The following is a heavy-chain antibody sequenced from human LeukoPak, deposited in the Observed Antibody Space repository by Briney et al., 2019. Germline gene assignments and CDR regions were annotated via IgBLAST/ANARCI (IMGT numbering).Heavy chain of an antibody. J-gene: IGHJ4*02. D-gene: IGHD6-13*01. V-gene: IGHV3-66*01. CDR1: GFTVSNNY. CDR2: IYSGGIT. Sequence: GGSLRLSCAASGFTVSNNYMSWVRQVPGKGLEWVSVIYSGGITYYADSVKGRFTISRDNSNNTLHLQMHSLRAEDTAMYYCARRKGTSWSFDYWGQGTLVTVSS. CDR3: ARRKGTSWSFDY.